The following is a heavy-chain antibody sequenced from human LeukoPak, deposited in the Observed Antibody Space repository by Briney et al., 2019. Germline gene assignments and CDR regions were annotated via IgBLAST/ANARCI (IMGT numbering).Heavy chain of an antibody. V-gene: IGHV3-21*04. CDR3: AKGDSSGEGDY. D-gene: IGHD6-19*01. CDR2: ISSSSSYI. Sequence: GGSLRPSCAASGFTFSSYSMNWVRQAPGKGLEWVSSISSSSSYIYYADSVKGRFTISRDNAKNSLYLQMNSLRAEDTALYYCAKGDSSGEGDYWGQGTLVTVSS. CDR1: GFTFSSYS. J-gene: IGHJ4*02.